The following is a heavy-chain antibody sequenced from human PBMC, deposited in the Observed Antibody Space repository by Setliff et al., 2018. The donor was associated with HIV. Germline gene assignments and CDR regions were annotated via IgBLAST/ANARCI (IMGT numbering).Heavy chain of an antibody. CDR2: ISTSGTTT. J-gene: IGHJ4*02. Sequence: GGSLRLSCAASGFAFSNYGMHWVRQAPGKGLGYVSAISTSGTTTYYADSVKGRFTISRDNSKNMIYLQMSSLRIEDTAVYYCVPEGRRDGYKSLAYWGQGTLVTVSS. D-gene: IGHD5-12*01. CDR1: GFAFSNYG. V-gene: IGHV3-64D*09. CDR3: VPEGRRDGYKSLAY.